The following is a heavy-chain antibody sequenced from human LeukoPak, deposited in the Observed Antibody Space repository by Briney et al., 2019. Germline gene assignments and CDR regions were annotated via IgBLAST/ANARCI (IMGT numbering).Heavy chain of an antibody. Sequence: PSETLSLTCTVSGGSISSSDYYWAWIRQPPGKGLEWIGSIYYSGSTYYNPSLKSRVTISVDKSKNQFSLKLSSVTAADTAVYYCAAKRYNWASGELNYWGQGTLVTVSS. J-gene: IGHJ4*02. V-gene: IGHV4-39*07. CDR2: IYYSGST. CDR1: GGSISSSDYY. CDR3: AAKRYNWASGELNY. D-gene: IGHD1-20*01.